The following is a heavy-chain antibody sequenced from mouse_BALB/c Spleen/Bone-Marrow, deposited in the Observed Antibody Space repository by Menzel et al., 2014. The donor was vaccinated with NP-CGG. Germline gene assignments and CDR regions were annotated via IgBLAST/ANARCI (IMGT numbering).Heavy chain of an antibody. V-gene: IGHV5-6-4*01. Sequence: EVKLVESGGGLVKPGGSLKLSCAASGFTFSSYSMSWVRQTPEKRLEGVATISSGGHYTYYPDSVKGRFTISRDNAKNTLYLQMSSLKSEDTAMYYCSKDGGYDYSYYFDYWGQGTTLTVSS. CDR1: GFTFSSYS. J-gene: IGHJ2*01. CDR2: ISSGGHYT. CDR3: SKDGGYDYSYYFDY. D-gene: IGHD2-4*01.